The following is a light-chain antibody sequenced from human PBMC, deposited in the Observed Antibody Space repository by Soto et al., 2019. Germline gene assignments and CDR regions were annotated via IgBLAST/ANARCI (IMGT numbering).Light chain of an antibody. Sequence: QSVLTHPPSLAGAPGQRFTISCTGSSSNIGAGFAVHWYHQIAGTAPKLLIYGNSNRPSRVPDPLSGSQSGTSDSLAINGLQAEDEAHYYCQSYDNSLSGSWVFGAGTKLTVL. CDR1: SSNIGAGFA. CDR3: QSYDNSLSGSWV. CDR2: GNS. J-gene: IGLJ3*02. V-gene: IGLV1-40*01.